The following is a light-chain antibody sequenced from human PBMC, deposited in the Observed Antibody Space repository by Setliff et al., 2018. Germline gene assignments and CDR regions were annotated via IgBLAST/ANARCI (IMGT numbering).Light chain of an antibody. V-gene: IGKV3-15*01. CDR1: QSVSSN. J-gene: IGKJ1*01. CDR3: QQYVNWLSWT. CDR2: GAS. Sequence: EIVMTQSPATLSVSPGERATLSCRASQSVSSNLAWFQQKPGQAPRLLIYGASTRATGIPARFSGSGSETDFTLTISSLQSEDFAVYYCQQYVNWLSWTFGQGTKVDIK.